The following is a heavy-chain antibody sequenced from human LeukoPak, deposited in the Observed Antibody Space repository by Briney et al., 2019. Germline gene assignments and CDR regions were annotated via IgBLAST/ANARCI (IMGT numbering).Heavy chain of an antibody. CDR1: GFTFSSYA. D-gene: IGHD3-16*02. CDR3: AIGDGLGELSSSFHY. CDR2: ISYDGSNK. Sequence: GRSLRLSCAASGFTFSSYAMHWVRQAPGKGLEWVAVISYDGSNKYYADSVKGRFTISRDNSKNTLYLQVNSLRPEDTAVYYCAIGDGLGELSSSFHYWGQGTLVTVSS. V-gene: IGHV3-30-3*01. J-gene: IGHJ4*02.